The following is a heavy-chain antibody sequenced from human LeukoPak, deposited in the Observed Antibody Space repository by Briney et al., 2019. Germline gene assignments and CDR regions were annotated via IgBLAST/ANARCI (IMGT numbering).Heavy chain of an antibody. CDR3: AKASNWYYFDY. Sequence: EGSLRLSCAVSGFTFSNYAMTWVRQAPGKGVEWVSAVSGSTRSTYYADSVRGRFTISRDNSKNTLYLQMNSLRAEDTAVYYCAKASNWYYFDYWGQGALVTVSS. CDR2: VSGSTRST. CDR1: GFTFSNYA. D-gene: IGHD1-1*01. V-gene: IGHV3-23*01. J-gene: IGHJ4*02.